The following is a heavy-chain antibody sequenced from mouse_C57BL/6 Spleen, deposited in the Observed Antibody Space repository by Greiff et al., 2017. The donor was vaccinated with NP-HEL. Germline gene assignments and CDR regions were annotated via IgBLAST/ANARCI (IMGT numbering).Heavy chain of an antibody. CDR3: ATVTTVVATEAMDY. CDR1: GYTFTSYG. J-gene: IGHJ4*01. D-gene: IGHD1-1*01. Sequence: VQLVESGAELARPGASVKLSCKASGYTFTSYGISWVKQRTGQGLEWIGEIYPRSGNTYYNEKFKGKATLTADKSSSTAYMELRSLTSEDSAVYFCATVTTVVATEAMDYWGQGTSVTVSS. V-gene: IGHV1-81*01. CDR2: IYPRSGNT.